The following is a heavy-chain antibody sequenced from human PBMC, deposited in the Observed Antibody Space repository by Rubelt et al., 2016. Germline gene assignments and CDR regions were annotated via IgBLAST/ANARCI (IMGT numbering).Heavy chain of an antibody. J-gene: IGHJ4*02. Sequence: QVQLVQSGAEVKKPGASVKVSCKASGYTFTSHYMHWVRQAPGQGLEWMGIINPSGGSTSYAQKCQGRVTMTRDTSTSTVYMELSSLRSADTAVYYCATASPYCSGGSCYWGQGTLVTVSS. CDR3: ATASPYCSGGSCY. V-gene: IGHV1-46*01. D-gene: IGHD2-15*01. CDR1: GYTFTSHY. CDR2: INPSGGST.